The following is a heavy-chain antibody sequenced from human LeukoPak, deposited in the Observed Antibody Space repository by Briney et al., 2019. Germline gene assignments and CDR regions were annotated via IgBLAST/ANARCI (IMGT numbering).Heavy chain of an antibody. CDR1: GFTFSSYW. J-gene: IGHJ4*02. D-gene: IGHD3-10*01. Sequence: GGSLRLSCAASGFTFSSYWMHWVRQAPGKGLVWVSRINSDGSSTSYADSVKGRFTIPRDNAKNTLYLQMNSLRAEDTAVYYCARVRGYYGAGSYSPPDYWGQGTLVTVSS. V-gene: IGHV3-74*01. CDR2: INSDGSST. CDR3: ARVRGYYGAGSYSPPDY.